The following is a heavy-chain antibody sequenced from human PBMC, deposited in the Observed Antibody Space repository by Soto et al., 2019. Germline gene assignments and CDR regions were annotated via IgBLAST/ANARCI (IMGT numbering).Heavy chain of an antibody. J-gene: IGHJ4*02. CDR1: GGTFSSYA. V-gene: IGHV1-69*13. Sequence: VASVKVSCKASGGTFSSYAISWVRQAPGQGLEWMGGIIPIFGTANYAQKFQGRVTITADESTSTAYMELSSLRSEDTAVYYCAATDYDSSGYSFDYWGQGTLVTVSS. D-gene: IGHD3-22*01. CDR2: IIPIFGTA. CDR3: AATDYDSSGYSFDY.